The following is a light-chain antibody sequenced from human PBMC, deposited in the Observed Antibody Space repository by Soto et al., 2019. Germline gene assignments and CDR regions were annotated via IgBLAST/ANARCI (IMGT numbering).Light chain of an antibody. CDR1: QSVSSSY. CDR2: GAS. J-gene: IGKJ5*01. CDR3: QHRSNWPIT. Sequence: EIVLTQSPATLSLSPGERATLSCRASQSVSSSYLAWYQQKPGQAPRLLIYGASTRATGIPARFSGSGSGTEFTLTISSLQSEDFAVYYCQHRSNWPITFGQGTRLEL. V-gene: IGKV3D-20*02.